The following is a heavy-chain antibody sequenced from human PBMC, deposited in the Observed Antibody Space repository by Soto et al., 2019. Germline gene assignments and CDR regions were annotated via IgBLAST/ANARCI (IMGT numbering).Heavy chain of an antibody. J-gene: IGHJ4*02. CDR3: ARVQTNYDILTGYYDRYYFDY. Sequence: PSETLSLTCVVSGGSLSDYFWSWIRQPPGMALEWIGEINHIGSINYNPSLKSRVSISVDTSKNQFSLKLSSVTAADTAVYYCARVQTNYDILTGYYDRYYFDYWGQGTLVNVSS. D-gene: IGHD3-9*01. V-gene: IGHV4-34*01. CDR1: GGSLSDYF. CDR2: INHIGSI.